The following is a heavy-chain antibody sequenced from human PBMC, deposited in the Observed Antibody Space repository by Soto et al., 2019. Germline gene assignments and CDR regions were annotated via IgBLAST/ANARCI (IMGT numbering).Heavy chain of an antibody. CDR2: INHRGTS. Sequence: SETLSLTCAVYGGSFSGPYLSWIRQPPGRGLEWIGEINHRGTSNYNPSLKSRATVSIDTSKNQFSLKLNSVTAADTAVYHCARVSCTATTCYADVWGQGALVTVSS. CDR1: GGSFSGPY. V-gene: IGHV4-34*01. CDR3: ARVSCTATTCYADV. D-gene: IGHD2-2*01. J-gene: IGHJ4*02.